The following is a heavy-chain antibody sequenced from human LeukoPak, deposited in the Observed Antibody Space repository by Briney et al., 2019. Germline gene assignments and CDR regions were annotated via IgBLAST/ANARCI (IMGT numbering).Heavy chain of an antibody. V-gene: IGHV3-13*01. CDR2: IGILGDT. D-gene: IGHD6-19*01. CDR3: ARSVPGGRGWTGSIEF. CDR1: GFTFSSYD. Sequence: PGGSLRLSCAASGFTFSSYDMHRVRQPTGKGLEWVSGIGILGDTFYLGSVKGRFTISRESAKNSLYLQMNSLRDGDTAVYYCARSVPGGRGWTGSIEFWGQGTLVTVSS. J-gene: IGHJ4*02.